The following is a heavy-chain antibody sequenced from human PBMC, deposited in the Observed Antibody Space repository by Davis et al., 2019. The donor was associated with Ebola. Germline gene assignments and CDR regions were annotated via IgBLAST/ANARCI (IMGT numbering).Heavy chain of an antibody. Sequence: GGSLRLSCAASGCTVSSDARSWVRQAPGKGLEWVSAISGSGGSTYYADSVKGRFTISRDNSKNTLYLQMNSLRAEDTAVYYCAKVPYQGWYFDLWGRGTLVTVSS. J-gene: IGHJ2*01. CDR2: ISGSGGST. D-gene: IGHD3-16*01. V-gene: IGHV3-23*01. CDR1: GCTVSSDA. CDR3: AKVPYQGWYFDL.